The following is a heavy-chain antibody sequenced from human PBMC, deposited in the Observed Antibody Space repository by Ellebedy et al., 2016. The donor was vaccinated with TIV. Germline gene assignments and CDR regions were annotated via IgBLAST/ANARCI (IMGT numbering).Heavy chain of an antibody. Sequence: ASVKVSCKVSGHTLMELSMHWVRQAPGKGLEWVGGFDPEHGRAIYAQKFQGRVTMTRDTSTSTVYMELSSLRSEDTAVYYCARGDKYYYDSSGYYYTYWGQGTLVTVSS. V-gene: IGHV1-24*01. J-gene: IGHJ4*02. D-gene: IGHD3-22*01. CDR3: ARGDKYYYDSSGYYYTY. CDR1: GHTLMELS. CDR2: FDPEHGRA.